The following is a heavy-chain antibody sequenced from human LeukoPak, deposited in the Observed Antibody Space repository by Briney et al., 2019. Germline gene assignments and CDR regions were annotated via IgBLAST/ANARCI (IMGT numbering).Heavy chain of an antibody. J-gene: IGHJ4*02. CDR3: ARTSAAGTGGHDY. V-gene: IGHV4-34*01. D-gene: IGHD6-13*01. CDR2: INHSGST. Sequence: SETLSLTCAVYGGSFSGYYWSWIRQPPGKGLEWIGEINHSGSTNYNPSLKSRVTISVDTSKNQFSLKLSSVTAADTAVYYCARTSAAGTGGHDYWGQGTLVTVSS. CDR1: GGSFSGYY.